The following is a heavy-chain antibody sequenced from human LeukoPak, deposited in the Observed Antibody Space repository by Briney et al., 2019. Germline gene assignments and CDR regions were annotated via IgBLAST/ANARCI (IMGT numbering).Heavy chain of an antibody. Sequence: GGSLRLSCAASGFTFSSYAMSWVRQAPGKGLEWVSAISGSGGSTYYADSVKGRFTISRDNSKNTLYLQMNSLRAEDTAVYYCATLMPGIAVAGYYFDYWGQGTPVTVSS. J-gene: IGHJ4*02. CDR3: ATLMPGIAVAGYYFDY. D-gene: IGHD6-19*01. CDR1: GFTFSSYA. V-gene: IGHV3-23*01. CDR2: ISGSGGST.